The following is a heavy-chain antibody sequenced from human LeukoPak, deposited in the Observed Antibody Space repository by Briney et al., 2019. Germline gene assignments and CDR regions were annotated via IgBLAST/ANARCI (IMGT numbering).Heavy chain of an antibody. V-gene: IGHV5-51*01. CDR2: IYPSDSDT. J-gene: IGHJ4*02. D-gene: IGHD5-24*01. CDR3: ARSMAAGPFDFDY. CDR1: GYSFTSYW. Sequence: GESLKISCKGSGYSFTSYWIGWVRQMPGKGLEWMGIIYPSDSDTRYSPSFQGQVTISADKSLSTAYLQWSRLKASDTARYYCARSMAAGPFDFDYWGQGTLVTVSS.